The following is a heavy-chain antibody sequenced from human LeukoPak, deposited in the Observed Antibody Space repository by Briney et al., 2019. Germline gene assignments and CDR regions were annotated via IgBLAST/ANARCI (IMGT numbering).Heavy chain of an antibody. CDR2: ISGGGATT. J-gene: IGHJ4*02. D-gene: IGHD6-13*01. CDR1: GFTFTSYA. Sequence: GGSLRLSCAASGFTFTSYAMSWVRQAPGKGLEWVSDISGGGATTFYADSVKGRFTISRDNSKNTLYLQLSSLRAEDTAVCYCAKSTGYSTTGRDFDSWGRGTLVIVSS. CDR3: AKSTGYSTTGRDFDS. V-gene: IGHV3-23*01.